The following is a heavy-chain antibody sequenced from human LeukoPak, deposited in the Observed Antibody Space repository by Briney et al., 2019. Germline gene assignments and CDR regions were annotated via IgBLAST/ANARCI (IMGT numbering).Heavy chain of an antibody. Sequence: ASVKASCKASGYTFTGYYMHWVRQAPGQGLEWMGWINPNSGGTNYAQKFQGRVTMTRDTSISTAYMELSRLRSDDTAVYYCARDPGGSYPRLDYWGQGTLVTVSS. V-gene: IGHV1-2*02. J-gene: IGHJ4*02. D-gene: IGHD1-26*01. CDR1: GYTFTGYY. CDR3: ARDPGGSYPRLDY. CDR2: INPNSGGT.